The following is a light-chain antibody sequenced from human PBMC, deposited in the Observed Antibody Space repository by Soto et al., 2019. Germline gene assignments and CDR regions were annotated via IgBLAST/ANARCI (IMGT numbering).Light chain of an antibody. J-gene: IGKJ2*01. Sequence: IVLTQTPLSSPVTLGQPASISCKSTQSLVHSDGNTYLSWLQRRPGQPPRVLIYKVFNRVYGVPDRFSGSGAGTDFTRKISRVEAEDVGIYYCMQAAKSFHTFGQGTTLEIK. V-gene: IGKV2-24*01. CDR3: MQAAKSFHT. CDR1: QSLVHSDGNTY. CDR2: KVF.